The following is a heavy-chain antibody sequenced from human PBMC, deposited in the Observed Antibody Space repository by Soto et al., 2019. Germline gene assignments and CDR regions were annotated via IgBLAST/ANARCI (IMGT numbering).Heavy chain of an antibody. J-gene: IGHJ5*02. V-gene: IGHV1-58*01. D-gene: IGHD3-10*01. CDR3: TRAERFPRSWFDP. Sequence: GASVKVSCKASGFTFTSSAVQWVRQARGQRLEWIGWIGVGSGNRHYAQKFQERVTITRDTSNNQFSLKMTSVTAADTAMYFCTRAERFPRSWFDPWGQGTQVTVSS. CDR1: GFTFTSSA. CDR2: IGVGSGNR.